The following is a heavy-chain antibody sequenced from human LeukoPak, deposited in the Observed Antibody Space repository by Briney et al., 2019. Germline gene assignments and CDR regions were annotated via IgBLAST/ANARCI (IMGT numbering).Heavy chain of an antibody. J-gene: IGHJ4*02. CDR1: GYTFTSYD. D-gene: IGHD3-10*01. Sequence: GASVKVSCKASGYTFTSYDINWVRQAPGQGLEWMGRINPNSGGTNYAQKFQGRVTMTRDTSISTAYMELSRLRSDDTAVYYCARDPSDVGDDYWGQGTLVTVSS. CDR2: INPNSGGT. V-gene: IGHV1-2*06. CDR3: ARDPSDVGDDY.